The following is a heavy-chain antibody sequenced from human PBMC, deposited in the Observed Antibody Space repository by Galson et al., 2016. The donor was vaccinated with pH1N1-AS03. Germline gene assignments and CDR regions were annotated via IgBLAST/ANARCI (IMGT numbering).Heavy chain of an antibody. CDR1: GSIFTSYW. Sequence: QSGAEVTKPGESLKISCKTSGSIFTSYWVAWVRHMPGKGLEWMGIIYPGDSDTRYSPSFQGQVTISADRSIHTAYLQWSSLMASETAIYYCARQVRDGYNDYFDYWGQGILVTVSS. V-gene: IGHV5-51*01. CDR3: ARQVRDGYNDYFDY. CDR2: IYPGDSDT. J-gene: IGHJ4*02. D-gene: IGHD5-24*01.